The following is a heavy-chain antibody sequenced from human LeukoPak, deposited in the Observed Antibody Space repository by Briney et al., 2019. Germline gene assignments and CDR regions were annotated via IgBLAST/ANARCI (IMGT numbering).Heavy chain of an antibody. Sequence: ASVKVSCKASGYTFTGYYMHWVRQAPGQGLEWMGWINPNSGGTNYAQKFQGRVTVTRDTSISTAYMELSRLRSDDTAVYYCARGGEVGFYYGMDVWGQGTTVTVSS. D-gene: IGHD3-16*01. V-gene: IGHV1-2*02. CDR3: ARGGEVGFYYGMDV. CDR1: GYTFTGYY. J-gene: IGHJ6*02. CDR2: INPNSGGT.